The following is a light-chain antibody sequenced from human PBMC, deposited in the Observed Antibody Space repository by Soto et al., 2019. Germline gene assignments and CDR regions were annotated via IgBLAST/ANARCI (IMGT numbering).Light chain of an antibody. CDR3: QQYGSPIT. CDR2: GAS. J-gene: IGKJ5*01. CDR1: QSVSTTF. Sequence: EIVLTQSPGTLSLSPGERATLSCRASQSVSTTFLVWYQQRPGQAPRLLICGASTSATGIPDRFSGSGSGTDFTLTISRLEPEDFAVYYCQQYGSPITFGQGTRLEIK. V-gene: IGKV3-20*01.